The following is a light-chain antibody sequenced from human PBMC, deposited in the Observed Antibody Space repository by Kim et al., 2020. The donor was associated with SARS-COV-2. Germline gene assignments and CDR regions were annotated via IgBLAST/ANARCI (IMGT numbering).Light chain of an antibody. Sequence: APRKTARITCGGNNNGSKSVQWYQQTPGQAPVLVIYYDSDRPSGIPERFSGSNSGNTATLTISGVEAGDEADYYCQVWDSSSDHWVFGGGTQLTVL. V-gene: IGLV3-21*04. CDR1: NNGSKS. J-gene: IGLJ3*02. CDR2: YDS. CDR3: QVWDSSSDHWV.